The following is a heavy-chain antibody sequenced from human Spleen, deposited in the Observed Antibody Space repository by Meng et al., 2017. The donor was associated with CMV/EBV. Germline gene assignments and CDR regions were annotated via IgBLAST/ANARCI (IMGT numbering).Heavy chain of an antibody. CDR3: ASQKQLVYY. J-gene: IGHJ4*02. D-gene: IGHD6-6*01. V-gene: IGHV4-34*01. CDR2: IYYSGST. CDR1: GGSFSGYY. Sequence: GSLRLSCAVYGGSFSGYYWSWIRQPPGKGLEWIGSIYYSGSTYYNPSLKSRVTISVDTSKNQFSLKLSSVTAADTAVYYCASQKQLVYYWGQGTLVTVSS.